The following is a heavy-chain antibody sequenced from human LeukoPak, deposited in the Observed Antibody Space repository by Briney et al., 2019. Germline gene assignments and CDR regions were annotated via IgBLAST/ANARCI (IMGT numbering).Heavy chain of an antibody. CDR1: GYTFAGYY. D-gene: IGHD3-16*01. CDR3: ARDRLHYYGMHV. CDR2: IKLNSGGT. Sequence: EASVKVSCKASGYTFAGYYIHWVRQAPGQGLEWMGWIKLNSGGTSYAQKFQGRVTMTRDTAISTAYMELSRLRFDDTAVYYCARDRLHYYGMHVWGQGTTVTVSS. V-gene: IGHV1-2*02. J-gene: IGHJ6*02.